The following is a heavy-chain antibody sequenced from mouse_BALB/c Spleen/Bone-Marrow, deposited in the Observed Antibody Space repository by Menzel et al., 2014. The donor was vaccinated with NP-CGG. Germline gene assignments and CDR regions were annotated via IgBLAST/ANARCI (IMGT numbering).Heavy chain of an antibody. D-gene: IGHD2-3*01. CDR3: ARSDGYRALDY. CDR2: IYPGDGDT. V-gene: IGHV1-82*01. Sequence: QVQLQQSGPELVKPGASVRISCKASGYAFSNSWMNWVKQRPGQGLEWIGRIYPGDGDTYYNGKFKGKATLTADKSSSTAYIQLSSLTSVDSAVYFCARSDGYRALDYWGQGTSVTVSS. J-gene: IGHJ4*01. CDR1: GYAFSNSW.